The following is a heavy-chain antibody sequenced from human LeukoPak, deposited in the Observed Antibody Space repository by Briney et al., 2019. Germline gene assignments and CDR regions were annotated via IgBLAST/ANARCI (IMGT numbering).Heavy chain of an antibody. CDR1: GGSISSHY. Sequence: SETLSLTCTVSGGSISSHYWGWIRQPPGKGLEWIGYIYYSGSTNYNPSLKSRVTISVDTSKNQFSLKLSSVTAADTAVYYCAREITIFGVVYYMDVWGKGTTVTVSS. D-gene: IGHD3-3*01. J-gene: IGHJ6*03. V-gene: IGHV4-59*11. CDR2: IYYSGST. CDR3: AREITIFGVVYYMDV.